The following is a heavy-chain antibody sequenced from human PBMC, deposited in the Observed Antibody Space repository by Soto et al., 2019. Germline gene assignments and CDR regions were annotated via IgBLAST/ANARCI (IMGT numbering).Heavy chain of an antibody. J-gene: IGHJ4*02. CDR3: ARDQNFVRDH. V-gene: IGHV1-18*01. CDR1: GYTFTSYG. CDR2: ISAYNGNT. Sequence: GASVKVSCKASGYTFTSYGISWVRQAPGQGLEGMGWISAYNGNTNYPQKLQGRVTMTTDTSTSTAYMEMRSLRSDVTAVYYCARDQNFVRDHWGQGTLVTVSS.